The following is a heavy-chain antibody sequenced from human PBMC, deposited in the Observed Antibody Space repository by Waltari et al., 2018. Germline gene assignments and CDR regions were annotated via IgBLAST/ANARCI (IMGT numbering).Heavy chain of an antibody. Sequence: QVQLQESGPGLVKPSETLSLTCTVSGGSISSYYWSWIRQPAGKGLEWIGRIYTSGSTNYNPSLKSRVTMSVDTSKNQFSLKLSSVTAADTAVYYCARGGRGCSSTSCSAHGHFDYWGQGTLVTVSS. CDR2: IYTSGST. D-gene: IGHD2-2*01. CDR3: ARGGRGCSSTSCSAHGHFDY. CDR1: GGSISSYY. V-gene: IGHV4-4*07. J-gene: IGHJ4*02.